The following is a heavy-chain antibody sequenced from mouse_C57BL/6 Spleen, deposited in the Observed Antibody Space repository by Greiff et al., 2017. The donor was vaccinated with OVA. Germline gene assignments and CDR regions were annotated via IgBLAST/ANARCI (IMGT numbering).Heavy chain of an antibody. Sequence: VQLQQPGAELVKPGASVKMSCKASGYTFTSYWITWVKQRPGQGLEWIGDIYPGSGSTNYNEKFKSKATLTVETSSSTAYMQLSSLTSEDSAVYYCARLGYYDYDESYFDYWGQGTTLTVSS. V-gene: IGHV1-55*01. CDR2: IYPGSGST. J-gene: IGHJ2*01. CDR1: GYTFTSYW. D-gene: IGHD2-4*01. CDR3: ARLGYYDYDESYFDY.